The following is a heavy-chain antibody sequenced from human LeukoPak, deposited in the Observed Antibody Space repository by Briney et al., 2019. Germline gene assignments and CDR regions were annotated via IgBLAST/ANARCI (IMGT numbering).Heavy chain of an antibody. J-gene: IGHJ4*02. CDR1: GFTFNTYE. Sequence: PGGSLRLSCAASGFTFNTYEMNWVRQAPGKGLEWLAYIASSGSTTYYADYVKGRFTISRDNAKNSLYLQMNSLRADDTAVYYCVRGGWHYVFNYWGQGTLVTVSS. D-gene: IGHD6-19*01. CDR2: IASSGSTT. CDR3: VRGGWHYVFNY. V-gene: IGHV3-48*03.